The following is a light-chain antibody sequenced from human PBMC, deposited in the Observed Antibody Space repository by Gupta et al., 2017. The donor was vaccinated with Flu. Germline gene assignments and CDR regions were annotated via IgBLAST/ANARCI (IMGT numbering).Light chain of an antibody. CDR3: QQYNNWPPDT. CDR1: QSVSSN. V-gene: IGKV3-15*01. Sequence: EIVMTQSPATLSVSPGERATLSCRASQSVSSNLAWHQQKPGQAPRLLIYGASTRATGIPARFSGSGSGTEFTLTIGSLQSEDFAVYYCQQYNNWPPDTFGQGTKLEIK. J-gene: IGKJ2*01. CDR2: GAS.